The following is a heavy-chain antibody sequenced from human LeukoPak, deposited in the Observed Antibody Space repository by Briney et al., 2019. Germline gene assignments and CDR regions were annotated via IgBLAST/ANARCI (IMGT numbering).Heavy chain of an antibody. V-gene: IGHV3-48*02. CDR1: GFAFSSYS. Sequence: GGSLRLSCATSGFAFSSYSMHWVRQAPGKGLEWVSYISSSSSAIKYADSVKGRFTISRDNAKNSLYLQMKSLRDKDTAVYYCARDLYYGFDYWGQGTLVSVSS. D-gene: IGHD1-26*01. J-gene: IGHJ4*02. CDR2: ISSSSSAI. CDR3: ARDLYYGFDY.